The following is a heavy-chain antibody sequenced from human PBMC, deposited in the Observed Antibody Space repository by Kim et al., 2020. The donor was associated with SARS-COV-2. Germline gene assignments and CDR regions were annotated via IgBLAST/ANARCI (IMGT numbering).Heavy chain of an antibody. D-gene: IGHD2-21*02. CDR3: AREAYCGGDCYQDY. Sequence: AASVKGRFTISRDDSKNSLYLQMNSLKTEDTAVYYCAREAYCGGDCYQDYWGQGTLVTVSS. J-gene: IGHJ4*02. V-gene: IGHV3-72*01.